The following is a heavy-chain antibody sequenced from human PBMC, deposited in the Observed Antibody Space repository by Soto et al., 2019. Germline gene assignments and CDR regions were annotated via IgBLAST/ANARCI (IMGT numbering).Heavy chain of an antibody. CDR3: ARDGEAVAGTGFAP. CDR2: ISSSSSYI. Sequence: EVQLVESGGGLVKPGGSLRLSCAASGFTFSSYSMNWVRQAPGKGLEWVSSISSSSSYIYYADSVKGRFTISRDNAKNALYRQMNSLRAEDTAVYYCARDGEAVAGTGFAPWGQGTLVTVSS. CDR1: GFTFSSYS. J-gene: IGHJ5*02. D-gene: IGHD6-19*01. V-gene: IGHV3-21*01.